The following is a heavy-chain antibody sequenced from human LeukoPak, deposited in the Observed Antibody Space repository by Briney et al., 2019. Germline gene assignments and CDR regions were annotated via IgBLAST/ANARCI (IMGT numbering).Heavy chain of an antibody. J-gene: IGHJ2*01. CDR3: ARGFRIGQLVHWYFDL. V-gene: IGHV4-61*08. CDR2: IYYSGST. CDR1: GGSISSGGYY. Sequence: SETLSLTCTVSGGSISSGGYYWSWIRQHPGKGLEWIGYIYYSGSTNYNPSLKSRVTISVDTSKNQFSLKLSSVTAADTAVHYCARGFRIGQLVHWYFDLWGRGTLVTVSS. D-gene: IGHD6-6*01.